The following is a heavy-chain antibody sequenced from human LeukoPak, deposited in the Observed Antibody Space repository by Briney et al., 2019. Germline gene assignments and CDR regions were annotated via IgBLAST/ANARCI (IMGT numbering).Heavy chain of an antibody. CDR1: GFTFSSDS. CDR3: ARDGTGHFDY. J-gene: IGHJ4*02. V-gene: IGHV3-48*01. Sequence: PGGSLRLSCAASGFTFSSDSMNWVRQAPGKGLEWVSHITSSSSTIYYADSVKGRFTISRDNAKNSLYLQMDSLRAEDTAVFYCARDGTGHFDYWGQGTLVTVSS. CDR2: ITSSSSTI.